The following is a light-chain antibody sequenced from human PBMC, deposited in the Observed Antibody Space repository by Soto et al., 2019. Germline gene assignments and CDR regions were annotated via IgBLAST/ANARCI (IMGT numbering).Light chain of an antibody. CDR2: GNN. CDR3: QSYDSSLRGAV. CDR1: SSNMGTGYD. V-gene: IGLV1-40*01. Sequence: QSVLTQPPSVSGAPGQRVTISCTGSSSNMGTGYDVHWYQQHPGMAPKLLIYGNNHRPSGVPDRFSGSKSGASASLAITGLQAEDEADDYCQSYDSSLRGAVFGGGTKLTVL. J-gene: IGLJ2*01.